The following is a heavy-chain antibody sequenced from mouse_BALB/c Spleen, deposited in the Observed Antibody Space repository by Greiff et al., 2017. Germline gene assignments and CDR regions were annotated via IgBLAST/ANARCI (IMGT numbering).Heavy chain of an antibody. J-gene: IGHJ3*01. CDR2: IDPENGDT. V-gene: IGHV14-4*02. Sequence: VQLKQSGAELVRSGASVKLSCTASGFNIKDYYMHWVKQRPEQGLEWIGWIDPENGDTEYAPKFQGKATMTADTSSNTAYLQLSSLTSEDTAVYYCNADSSAPAWFAYWGQGTLVTVSA. CDR3: NADSSAPAWFAY. D-gene: IGHD3-2*01. CDR1: GFNIKDYY.